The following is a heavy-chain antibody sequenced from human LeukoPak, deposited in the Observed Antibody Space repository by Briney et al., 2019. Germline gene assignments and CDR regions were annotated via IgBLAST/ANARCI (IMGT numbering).Heavy chain of an antibody. V-gene: IGHV4-59*01. CDR3: ARGATYYDILKGFAFDI. J-gene: IGHJ3*02. D-gene: IGHD3-9*01. Sequence: SETLSLTCTVSGGSISSYYWSWIRQPPGKGLEWIGYIYYSGSTNYNPSLKSRVTISVDTSKNQFSLKLSSVTAADTAVYYCARGATYYDILKGFAFDIWGQGTMVTVSS. CDR1: GGSISSYY. CDR2: IYYSGST.